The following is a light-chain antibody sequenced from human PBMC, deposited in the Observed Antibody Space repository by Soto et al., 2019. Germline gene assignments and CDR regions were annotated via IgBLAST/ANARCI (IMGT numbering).Light chain of an antibody. J-gene: IGKJ1*01. CDR2: GAS. Sequence: EIVLTQSPATLSLSPGERASLSCRASRSVSSYLAWYQQKPGQAPRLLIYGASSRATGIQDRFSGSGSGTEFTLTISSLQPDDFATYYCKHYNSYSEAVGQGTKVDIK. CDR3: KHYNSYSEA. V-gene: IGKV3-11*01. CDR1: RSVSSY.